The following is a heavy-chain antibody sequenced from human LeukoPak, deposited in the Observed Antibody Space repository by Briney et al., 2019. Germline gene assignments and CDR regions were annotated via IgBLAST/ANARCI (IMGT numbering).Heavy chain of an antibody. CDR2: IYSGGST. CDR1: GFTVSSNY. CDR3: ARALAARQDY. V-gene: IGHV3-66*02. D-gene: IGHD6-6*01. Sequence: AGGSLRLSCAASGFTVSSNYMSWVRQAPGKGLEWVSVIYSGGSTYYADSVKGRFTISRDNSKNTLYLQMNSLRTEDTAVYYCARALAARQDYWGQGTLVTVS. J-gene: IGHJ4*02.